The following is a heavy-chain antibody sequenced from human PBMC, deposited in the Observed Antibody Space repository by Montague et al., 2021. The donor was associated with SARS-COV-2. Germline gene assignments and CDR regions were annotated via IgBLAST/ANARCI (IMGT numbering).Heavy chain of an antibody. Sequence: SLRLSCAASGFTFSSYDMHWVRQAPGKGLEWVAVIWYDGSNQYYGDSVKGRFTISRDNSKNTLYLQMNSLRAEDTAVYYCAREYSAPRWFGEYNRYCMDVWGQGTTVTVSS. V-gene: IGHV3-33*08. J-gene: IGHJ6*02. CDR2: IWYDGSNQ. D-gene: IGHD3-10*01. CDR1: GFTFSSYD. CDR3: AREYSAPRWFGEYNRYCMDV.